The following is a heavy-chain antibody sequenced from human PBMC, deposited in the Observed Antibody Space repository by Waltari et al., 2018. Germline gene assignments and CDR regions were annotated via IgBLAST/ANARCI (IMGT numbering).Heavy chain of an antibody. CDR3: ARDYRLLASFDY. CDR2: ISDDGSNK. J-gene: IGHJ4*02. Sequence: QVQLVESGGGVVQPGRSLRLSCAASGFTFSSYAMHWVRQAPGKGLEWVAVISDDGSNKYYADSVKGRFTISRDNSKNTLYLQMNSLRAEDTAVYYCARDYRLLASFDYWGQGTLVTVSS. V-gene: IGHV3-30-3*01. D-gene: IGHD3-3*01. CDR1: GFTFSSYA.